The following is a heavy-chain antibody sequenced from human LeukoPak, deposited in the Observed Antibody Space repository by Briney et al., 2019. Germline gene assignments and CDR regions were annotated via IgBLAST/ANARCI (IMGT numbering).Heavy chain of an antibody. Sequence: ASVKVSCKASGYTFTGYYMHWVRQAPGQGLEWMGWINPNSGGTNYAQKFQGRVTMTGDTSISTAYMELSRLRSDDTAVYYCARPPMVRGVSWFDPWGQGTLVIVSS. CDR1: GYTFTGYY. CDR3: ARPPMVRGVSWFDP. J-gene: IGHJ5*02. D-gene: IGHD3-10*01. CDR2: INPNSGGT. V-gene: IGHV1-2*02.